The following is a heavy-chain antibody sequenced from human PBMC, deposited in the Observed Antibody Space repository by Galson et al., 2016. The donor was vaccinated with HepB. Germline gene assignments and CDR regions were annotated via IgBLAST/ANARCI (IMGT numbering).Heavy chain of an antibody. CDR1: GGSISSSSSSFF. V-gene: IGHV4-39*07. Sequence: SETLSLTCSVSGGSISSSSSSFFWSWIRQPPGQGLEWIGSVSHTGSTYYDPSLRGRVTFSVDTSKNQFFLKLTSMTAADTAVYFCTRRARAAGGLSPAFDCWGQGTLVTVSS. CDR2: VSHTGST. CDR3: TRRARAAGGLSPAFDC. D-gene: IGHD6-13*01. J-gene: IGHJ3*01.